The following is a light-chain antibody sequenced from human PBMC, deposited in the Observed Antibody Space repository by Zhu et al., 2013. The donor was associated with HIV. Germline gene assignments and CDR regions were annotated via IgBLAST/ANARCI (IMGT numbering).Light chain of an antibody. J-gene: IGKJ1*01. Sequence: EIVLTQSPATLSVSPGERATLSCRASQTITNNLAWYQQKFGQAPRLLIYGASTRATGIPARFSGSGSGTEFTLTISSLQSEDFATYYCQQSYSTSWTFGQGTKVEIK. CDR1: QTITNN. CDR2: GAS. V-gene: IGKV3-15*01. CDR3: QQSYSTSWT.